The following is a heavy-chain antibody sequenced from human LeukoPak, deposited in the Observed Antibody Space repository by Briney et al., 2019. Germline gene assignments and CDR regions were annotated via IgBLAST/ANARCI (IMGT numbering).Heavy chain of an antibody. CDR2: TFYNSNWYN. D-gene: IGHD6-19*01. Sequence: SQTLPLTCAISGDSVSTKSAGWNWIRQSPSRGLEWLGRTFYNSNWYNNYAASVKSRITINPDTSKNQFSLQLNSVTPEDTAVYYCAREGWRQVDYFDYWGQGTLVTVSS. V-gene: IGHV6-1*01. CDR3: AREGWRQVDYFDY. J-gene: IGHJ4*02. CDR1: GDSVSTKSAG.